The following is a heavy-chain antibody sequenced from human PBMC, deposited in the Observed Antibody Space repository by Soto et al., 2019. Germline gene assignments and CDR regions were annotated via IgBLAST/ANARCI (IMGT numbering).Heavy chain of an antibody. CDR2: ISGSGGST. D-gene: IGHD6-6*01. V-gene: IGHV3-23*01. CDR1: GFTFSSYA. CDR3: AKETRIAARASYYMDV. J-gene: IGHJ6*03. Sequence: GGSLRLSCAASGFTFSSYAMSWVRQAPGKGLEWVSAISGSGGSTYYADSVKGRFTISRDNSKNTLYLQMNSLRAEDTAVYYCAKETRIAARASYYMDVWGKGTTVTVSS.